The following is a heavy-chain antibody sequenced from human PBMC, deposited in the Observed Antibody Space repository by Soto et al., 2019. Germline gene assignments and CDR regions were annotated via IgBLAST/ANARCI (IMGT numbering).Heavy chain of an antibody. CDR3: ALTMVRGVIHYYYGMDV. V-gene: IGHV1-46*01. CDR2: INPSGGST. Sequence: ASVKVSCKASEYTFTSYYMHWVRQAPGQGLEWMGIINPSGGSTSYAQKFQGRVTMTRDTSTSTVYMELSSLRSEDTAVYYCALTMVRGVIHYYYGMDVWGQGTTVTVSS. J-gene: IGHJ6*02. D-gene: IGHD3-10*01. CDR1: EYTFTSYY.